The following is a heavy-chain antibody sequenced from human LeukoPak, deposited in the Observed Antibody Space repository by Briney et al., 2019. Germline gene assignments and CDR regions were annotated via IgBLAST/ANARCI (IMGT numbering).Heavy chain of an antibody. CDR3: APRYSGSYYLFY. CDR1: AGSFSGYY. Sequence: SETLSLTCAVYAGSFSGYYWSWIRQPPGKGLEWIGESNHSGSTNYNPSLKSRVTISVDTSKNQFSLKLSSVTAADTAVYYCAPRYSGSYYLFYWGQGTLVTVSS. J-gene: IGHJ4*02. V-gene: IGHV4-34*01. CDR2: SNHSGST. D-gene: IGHD1-26*01.